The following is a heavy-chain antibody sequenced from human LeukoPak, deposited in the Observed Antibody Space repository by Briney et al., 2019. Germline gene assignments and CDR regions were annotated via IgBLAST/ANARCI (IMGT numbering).Heavy chain of an antibody. CDR1: GASISSSSYY. CDR3: ARLATYYYYYYMDV. Sequence: PSETLSLTCTVSGASISSSSYYWGWIRQPPGKGLEWIGSIYYSGGTYYNPSLKSRVTISVDTSKNQFSLKLFSVTAADTAVYYCARLATYYYYYYMDVWGKGTTVTASS. CDR2: IYYSGGT. J-gene: IGHJ6*03. D-gene: IGHD5-12*01. V-gene: IGHV4-39*01.